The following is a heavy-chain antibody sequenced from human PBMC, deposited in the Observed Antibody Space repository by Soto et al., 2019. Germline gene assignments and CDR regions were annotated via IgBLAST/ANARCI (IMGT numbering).Heavy chain of an antibody. Sequence: PSETLSLTCAVYGGSFSGYYWSWIRQPPGKGLEWIGEINHSGSTNYNPSLKSRVTISVDTSKNQFSLKLSSVTAADTAVYYCARIDFWSGHYGLFDPWGQGTLVTVSS. CDR3: ARIDFWSGHYGLFDP. V-gene: IGHV4-34*01. CDR1: GGSFSGYY. J-gene: IGHJ5*02. CDR2: INHSGST. D-gene: IGHD3-3*01.